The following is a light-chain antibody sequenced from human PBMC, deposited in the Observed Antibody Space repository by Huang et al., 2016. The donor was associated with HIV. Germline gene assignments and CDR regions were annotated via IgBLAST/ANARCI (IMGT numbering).Light chain of an antibody. CDR1: QRVSTY. J-gene: IGKJ2*01. CDR2: GSS. V-gene: IGKV3-20*01. Sequence: EIVLTQSPGTLSLSPGERATLSCRASQRVSTYLAWYQQKPGHAPRLLIYGSSSRATGIPDRVSCSGSGTDFTLTITRLEPEDFAVYYCQQYGNSPPYTFGQGTKLEIK. CDR3: QQYGNSPPYT.